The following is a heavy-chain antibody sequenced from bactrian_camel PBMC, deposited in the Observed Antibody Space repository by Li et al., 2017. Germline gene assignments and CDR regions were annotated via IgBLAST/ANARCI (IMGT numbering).Heavy chain of an antibody. V-gene: IGHV3S54*01. D-gene: IGHD2*01. J-gene: IGHJ4*01. Sequence: VQLVESGGDSVQVGGSLKLSCTGAGDMFSMCGMGWYRQSLGKERELVASFNSGDGHTEYADFVKGRFTISQDNAKGTLFLQMNNLKTEDTAVYSCGLILSPGSVRCYYEDYNPGQGTQVTVS. CDR2: FNSGDGHT. CDR1: GDMFSMCG.